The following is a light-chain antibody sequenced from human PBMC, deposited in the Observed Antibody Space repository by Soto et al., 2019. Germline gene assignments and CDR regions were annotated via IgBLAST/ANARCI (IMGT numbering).Light chain of an antibody. CDR3: LQYDDHPFT. CDR1: QGISKS. Sequence: DIQMTQSPSSLSASVGDRVTITCQADQGISKSLSWYQQKPGMAPKLLIYDASNLETGVPSRFSGSGSGIDFTRTISSLQPEDFGRYYCLQYDDHPFTFGGGTKGEIK. J-gene: IGKJ4*01. V-gene: IGKV1-33*01. CDR2: DAS.